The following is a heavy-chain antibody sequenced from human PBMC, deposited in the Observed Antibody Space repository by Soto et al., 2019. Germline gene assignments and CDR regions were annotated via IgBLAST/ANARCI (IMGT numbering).Heavy chain of an antibody. CDR2: IKDTGST. CDR3: ASGRN. V-gene: IGHV4-34*01. CDR1: NGSLSGFY. J-gene: IGHJ4*02. Sequence: QVQLQQWGAGLLRPSETLSLTCAVFNGSLSGFYWSWIRQPPGKGLEWIGEIKDTGSTNYNPSLKSRVIMSLDKSKGQFSLKLSSVAAADTAIYYCASGRNWGQGTLVTVSS.